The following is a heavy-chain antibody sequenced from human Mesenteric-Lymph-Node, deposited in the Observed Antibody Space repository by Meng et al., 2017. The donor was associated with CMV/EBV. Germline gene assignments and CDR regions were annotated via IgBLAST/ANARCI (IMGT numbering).Heavy chain of an antibody. V-gene: IGHV3-9*01. Sequence: SLKISCAASGFTFSSYAMSWVRQAPGKGLEWVSGISWNSGSVAYADSVKGRFTISRDNAKTSLYLEMNSLRPEDTALYYCAKDWTTVGLNAFDIWGQGTMVTVSS. CDR3: AKDWTTVGLNAFDI. CDR2: ISWNSGSV. CDR1: GFTFSSYA. J-gene: IGHJ3*02. D-gene: IGHD4-23*01.